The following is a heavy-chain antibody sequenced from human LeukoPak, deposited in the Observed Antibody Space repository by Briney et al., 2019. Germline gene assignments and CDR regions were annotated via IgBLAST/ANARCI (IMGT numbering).Heavy chain of an antibody. V-gene: IGHV1-8*01. CDR3: ARGVYDSSGYYYGLYYFDY. CDR1: GYTFTSYD. CDR2: MNPNSGNT. J-gene: IGHJ4*02. Sequence: ASVKVSCKASGYTFTSYDINWVRQATGQGLEWMGWMNPNSGNTGYAQKFQGRVTITRNTSISTAYMELSSLRSEDTAVYYCARGVYDSSGYYYGLYYFDYWGQGTLVTVSS. D-gene: IGHD3-22*01.